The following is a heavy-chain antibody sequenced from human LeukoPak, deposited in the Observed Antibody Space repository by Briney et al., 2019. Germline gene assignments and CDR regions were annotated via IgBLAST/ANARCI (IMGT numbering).Heavy chain of an antibody. CDR3: ARARSSGWYFDFDY. J-gene: IGHJ4*02. V-gene: IGHV4-30-2*01. Sequence: PSQTLSLTCAVSGGSISSGGYSWSWIRQPPGKGLEWIGYIYHSGSTYYNPSLKSRVTIPVDRSKNQFSLKLSSVTAADTAVYYCARARSSGWYFDFDYWGQGTLVTVSS. CDR2: IYHSGST. CDR1: GGSISSGGYS. D-gene: IGHD6-19*01.